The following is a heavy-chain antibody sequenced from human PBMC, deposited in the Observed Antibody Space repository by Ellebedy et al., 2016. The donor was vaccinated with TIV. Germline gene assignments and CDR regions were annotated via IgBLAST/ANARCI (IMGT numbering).Heavy chain of an antibody. V-gene: IGHV3-74*01. CDR2: LNSDGTIT. Sequence: GGSLRLSXAASGFTFNNYWMHWVRQVPGKGLVWVSRLNSDGTITNYADSVRGRFTISRDNSKNSLFLQMNSLRDDDTAVYYCARRGNYLGDAFDIWGQGAMVIVSS. D-gene: IGHD1-26*01. CDR1: GFTFNNYW. CDR3: ARRGNYLGDAFDI. J-gene: IGHJ3*02.